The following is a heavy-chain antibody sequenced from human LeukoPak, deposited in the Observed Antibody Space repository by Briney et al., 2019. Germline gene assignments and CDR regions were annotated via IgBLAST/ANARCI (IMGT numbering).Heavy chain of an antibody. Sequence: TGGSLRLSCAASGFTFDDYAMHWVRQAPGKGLEWVSGISWNSGSIGYADSVKGRFTISRDNAKNSLYLQMNSLRAEDTALYYCAKDSGPRIGMVATGFDYWGQGTLVTVSS. J-gene: IGHJ4*02. D-gene: IGHD5-12*01. CDR2: ISWNSGSI. V-gene: IGHV3-9*01. CDR1: GFTFDDYA. CDR3: AKDSGPRIGMVATGFDY.